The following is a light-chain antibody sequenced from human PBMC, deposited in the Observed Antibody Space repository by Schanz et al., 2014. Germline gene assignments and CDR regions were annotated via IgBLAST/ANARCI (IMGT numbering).Light chain of an antibody. CDR1: SSDVGGYNF. CDR2: DVI. V-gene: IGLV2-11*01. J-gene: IGLJ2*01. CDR3: CSYAGDSAFVV. Sequence: QSALTQPRSVSGSPGQSVTISCTGTSSDVGGYNFVSWYRLHPGKAPKLMIYDVIKRPSGVPDRFSGSKSGNTASLTISGLQAEDEADYYCCSYAGDSAFVVFGGGTKLTVL.